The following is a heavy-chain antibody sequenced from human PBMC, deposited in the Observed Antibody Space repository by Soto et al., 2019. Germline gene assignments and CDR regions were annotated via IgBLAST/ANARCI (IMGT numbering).Heavy chain of an antibody. CDR3: AKDRGGYSWGSNWFDP. D-gene: IGHD5-18*01. Sequence: EVQLVESGGGLVQPGRSLRLSCAASGFTFDDYAMHWVRQAPGKGLEWVSGISWNSGSIGYADSVKGRFTISRDNAKNSLYLQMNSLRAEDTALYYCAKDRGGYSWGSNWFDPWGQGTLVTVSS. J-gene: IGHJ5*02. CDR1: GFTFDDYA. CDR2: ISWNSGSI. V-gene: IGHV3-9*01.